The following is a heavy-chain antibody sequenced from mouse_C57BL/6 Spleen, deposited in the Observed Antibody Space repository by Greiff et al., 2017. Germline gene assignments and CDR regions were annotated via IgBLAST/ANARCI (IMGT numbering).Heavy chain of an antibody. CDR3: ARDSNCFDY. Sequence: EVHLVESGGGLVKPGGSLKLSCAASGFTFSDYGMHWVRQAPEKGLEWVAYISSGSSTIYYADTVKGRFTISRDNAKNTLFLQMTSLSAEDTAMYYCARDSNCFDYWGQGTTLTVSS. J-gene: IGHJ2*01. CDR1: GFTFSDYG. V-gene: IGHV5-17*01. CDR2: ISSGSSTI. D-gene: IGHD2-5*01.